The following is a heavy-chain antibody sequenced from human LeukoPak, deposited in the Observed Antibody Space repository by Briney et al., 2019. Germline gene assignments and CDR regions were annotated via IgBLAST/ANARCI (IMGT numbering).Heavy chain of an antibody. CDR3: TRDRGTGDLDAFHI. CDR1: GDSIRSDYW. CDR2: IHHSGNT. J-gene: IGHJ3*02. V-gene: IGHV4-4*02. D-gene: IGHD3/OR15-3a*01. Sequence: SETLSLTRGVSGDSIRSDYWWNWVRQPPGKGLEWIGEIHHSGNTNYNTSLKSRVTISVDKSNNQVSLKMNSVSAADTAMYYCTRDRGTGDLDAFHIWGQGTLVIVSS.